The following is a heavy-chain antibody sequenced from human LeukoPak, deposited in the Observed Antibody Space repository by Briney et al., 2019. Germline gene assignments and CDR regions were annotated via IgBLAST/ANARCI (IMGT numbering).Heavy chain of an antibody. J-gene: IGHJ6*03. Sequence: ASVKVSCKASGYTFTSSYIHWVRQAPGQGLEWMGIINPSGGRTTYAQKFQGRVTMTSDTPTSTVYMELSSLTSEDTAVYYCARGSRFMDVWGKGTPVTVSS. CDR3: ARGSRFMDV. V-gene: IGHV1-46*03. CDR1: GYTFTSSY. CDR2: INPSGGRT.